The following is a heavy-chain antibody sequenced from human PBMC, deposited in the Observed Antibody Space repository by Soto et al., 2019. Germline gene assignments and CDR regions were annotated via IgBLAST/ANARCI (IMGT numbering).Heavy chain of an antibody. V-gene: IGHV3-64D*06. Sequence: GSLRLSCSASGFTFSSYAMHWVRQAPGKGLEYVSSISTNGGSTDYADSVKGRFTISRDNSKNTVYLQMSSLRVEDTAVYYCVKGEYYYDSSGYYPFDYWGQGTLVTVSS. CDR3: VKGEYYYDSSGYYPFDY. CDR2: ISTNGGST. CDR1: GFTFSSYA. J-gene: IGHJ4*02. D-gene: IGHD3-22*01.